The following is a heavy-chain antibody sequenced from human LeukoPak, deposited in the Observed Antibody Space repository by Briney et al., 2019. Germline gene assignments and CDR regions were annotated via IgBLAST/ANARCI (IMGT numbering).Heavy chain of an antibody. V-gene: IGHV1-2*02. CDR3: ARELITMIHGWYDP. Sequence: ASVKVSCKTSGFSFTDYYLHWVRLAPGQGLECLGWINPNNGDTYYAQKFQGRVTMTRDTSISTAYMELSRLTSDDTAVYYCARELITMIHGWYDPSGQGTLVTVSS. CDR2: INPNNGDT. CDR1: GFSFTDYY. J-gene: IGHJ5*02. D-gene: IGHD3-22*01.